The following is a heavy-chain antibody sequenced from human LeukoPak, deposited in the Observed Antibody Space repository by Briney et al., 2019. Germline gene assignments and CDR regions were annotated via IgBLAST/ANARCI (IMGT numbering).Heavy chain of an antibody. CDR1: GFSFSDYN. J-gene: IGHJ4*02. V-gene: IGHV3-21*01. D-gene: IGHD4-11*01. Sequence: GGSLRLSCVTSGFSFSDYNMNWLRQAPGRGLEWVSSITSTSRDKSYADSVRGRFTISRDNAKNSLFLQMDTLGAEDTAVYYCARDLSNYRLHYIDFWGQGTLVTVSS. CDR2: ITSTSRDK. CDR3: ARDLSNYRLHYIDF.